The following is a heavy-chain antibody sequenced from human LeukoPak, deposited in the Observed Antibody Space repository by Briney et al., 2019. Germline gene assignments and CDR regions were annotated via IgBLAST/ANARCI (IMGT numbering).Heavy chain of an antibody. Sequence: GGSLRLSCGASGFTFSTYAMSWVRQAPEKGLDWVSAITASGANTYYADSVKGRFTISRDNSKNTLYLQMNSLRAEDTAVYYCAKDPYCTSASCYPDSWGQGTLVTVSS. J-gene: IGHJ4*02. V-gene: IGHV3-23*01. CDR3: AKDPYCTSASCYPDS. D-gene: IGHD2-2*01. CDR2: ITASGANT. CDR1: GFTFSTYA.